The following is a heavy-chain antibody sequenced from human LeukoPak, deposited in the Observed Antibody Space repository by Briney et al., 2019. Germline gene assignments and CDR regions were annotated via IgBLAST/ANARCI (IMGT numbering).Heavy chain of an antibody. CDR2: IYYGGST. J-gene: IGHJ4*02. V-gene: IGHV4-59*01. D-gene: IGHD3-22*01. Sequence: SETLSLTCTVSGGSISSYYWSWIRQPAGKGLEWIGFIYYGGSTNYNPSLKSRVTISVDTSKNQFSLKLSSVTAADTAVYYCARADSSGYYYAALYFDYWGQGTLVTVSS. CDR1: GGSISSYY. CDR3: ARADSSGYYYAALYFDY.